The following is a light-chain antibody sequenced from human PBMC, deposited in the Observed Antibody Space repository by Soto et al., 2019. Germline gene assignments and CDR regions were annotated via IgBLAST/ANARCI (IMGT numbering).Light chain of an antibody. CDR3: QQSYSNPRT. CDR1: QSVSSS. V-gene: IGKV1-39*01. J-gene: IGKJ5*01. Sequence: DIQMTQSPSSLSTFVGDRVTITCRASQSVSSSLNWYQQKPGKAPKLLIYDASGLQYGVPSRFSGSGSVTDFTLTIDSLQPEDSATYYCQQSYSNPRTFGQGTRLEIK. CDR2: DAS.